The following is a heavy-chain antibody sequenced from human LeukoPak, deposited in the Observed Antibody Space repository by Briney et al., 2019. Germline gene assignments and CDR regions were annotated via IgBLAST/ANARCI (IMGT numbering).Heavy chain of an antibody. D-gene: IGHD1-26*01. J-gene: IGHJ4*02. CDR2: INHSGST. CDR1: GFTFGVDG. Sequence: GSLRLSCIASGFTFGVDGMSWFRQPPGKGLEWIGEINHSGSTNYNPSLKSRVTISVDTSKNQFSLKLSSVTAADTAVYYCASLSEGAWELRYWGQGTLVTVSS. CDR3: ASLSEGAWELRY. V-gene: IGHV4-34*01.